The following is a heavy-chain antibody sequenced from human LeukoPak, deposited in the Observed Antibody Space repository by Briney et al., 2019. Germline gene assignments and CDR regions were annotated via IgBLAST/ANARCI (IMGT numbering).Heavy chain of an antibody. CDR3: ARDPSSFGGYFDF. CDR2: IYYSGST. J-gene: IGHJ4*02. V-gene: IGHV4-59*01. CDR1: GGSISSYY. D-gene: IGHD3-16*01. Sequence: SETLSLTCTVSGGSISSYYWSWIRQPSGKGLEWIGYIYYSGSTNYNPSLKSRVTISVDTSKNQFSLKLSSVTAADTAVYYCARDPSSFGGYFDFWGQGTLVTVSS.